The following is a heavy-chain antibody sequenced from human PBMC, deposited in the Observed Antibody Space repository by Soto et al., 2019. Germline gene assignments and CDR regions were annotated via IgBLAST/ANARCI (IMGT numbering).Heavy chain of an antibody. J-gene: IGHJ5*02. CDR2: INPNSGST. Sequence: GASVKVSCKASGYTFTGYYMHWVRQAPGQGLEWMGWINPNSGSTNYAQKLQGRVTMTRDTSISTVYMELRSLRSDDTAVYYCARVVPEGVAGTWRWFDPWGQGTLVTVSS. D-gene: IGHD6-19*01. CDR3: ARVVPEGVAGTWRWFDP. CDR1: GYTFTGYY. V-gene: IGHV1-2*02.